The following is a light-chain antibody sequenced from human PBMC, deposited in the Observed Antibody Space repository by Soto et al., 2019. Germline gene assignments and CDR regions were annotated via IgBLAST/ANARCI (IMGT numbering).Light chain of an antibody. J-gene: IGKJ2*01. CDR2: GAS. CDR3: QQYNNWPPMYT. Sequence: EIVLTQSPGTLSVSPGERATLSCRASQTVRSSSLAWYQQKPGQAPRLLIYGASGRATGIPDKFSGSGSGTEFTLTISSLQSEDFAVYYCQQYNNWPPMYTFGQGTKLEIK. V-gene: IGKV3D-15*01. CDR1: QTVRSS.